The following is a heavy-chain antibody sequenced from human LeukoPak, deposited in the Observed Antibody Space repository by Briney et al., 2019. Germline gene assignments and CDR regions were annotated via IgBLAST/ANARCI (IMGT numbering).Heavy chain of an antibody. J-gene: IGHJ4*02. CDR3: AGARGYSYGYDDSIGY. V-gene: IGHV1-18*01. CDR2: ISAYNGNT. CDR1: GYTFTSYG. Sequence: ASVKVSCKASGYTFTSYGISWVRQAPGQGLEWMGWISAYNGNTNYAQKFQGRVTITADESTSTAYMELSSLRSEDTAVYYCAGARGYSYGYDDSIGYWGQGTLVTVSS. D-gene: IGHD5-18*01.